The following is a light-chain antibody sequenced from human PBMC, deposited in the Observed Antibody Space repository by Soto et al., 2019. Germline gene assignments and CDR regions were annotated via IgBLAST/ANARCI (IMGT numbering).Light chain of an antibody. V-gene: IGKV1-39*01. Sequence: DIQMTQSPSSLSASVGDRVTITCRASQSISSYLNWYQQKPGKAPKLLIYAASSLQSGVPSRFSGSGSGTDFTLTISSLQPEDCATYYCQQSYSTPHSLTFGGGTKVEIK. CDR3: QQSYSTPHSLT. CDR1: QSISSY. J-gene: IGKJ4*01. CDR2: AAS.